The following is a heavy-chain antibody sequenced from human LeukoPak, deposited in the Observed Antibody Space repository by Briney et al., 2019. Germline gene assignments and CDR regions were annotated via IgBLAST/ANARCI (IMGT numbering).Heavy chain of an antibody. J-gene: IGHJ4*02. CDR2: ISYDGSNK. D-gene: IGHD3-22*01. Sequence: PGGSLRLSCAASGFTFSSYAMHWVRQAPGKGLEWVAVISYDGSNKYYADSVKGRFTISRDNSKNTLYLQMNSLRAEDTAVYYCAKDVAVHYYHRSGYYYFDYWGQGTLVTVSS. CDR3: AKDVAVHYYHRSGYYYFDY. V-gene: IGHV3-30-3*01. CDR1: GFTFSSYA.